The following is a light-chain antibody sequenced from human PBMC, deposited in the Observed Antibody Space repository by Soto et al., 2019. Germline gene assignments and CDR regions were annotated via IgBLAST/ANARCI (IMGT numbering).Light chain of an antibody. V-gene: IGKV1-5*03. J-gene: IGKJ1*01. CDR2: KAS. CDR1: QSISSY. Sequence: LMCESPCSVPSLAVLLQISRGRASQSISSYLNWYQQKPGKAPKGLIYKASTLESGAPARLSGSGSGTEFTLTISSLQPDDFATYYCQQYYSYPWTFGQGTKVDIK. CDR3: QQYYSYPWT.